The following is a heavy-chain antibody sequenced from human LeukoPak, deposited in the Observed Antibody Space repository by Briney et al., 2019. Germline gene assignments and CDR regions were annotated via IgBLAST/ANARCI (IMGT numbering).Heavy chain of an antibody. CDR3: ARASTTVATRDYMDV. J-gene: IGHJ6*03. Sequence: GGSPRLSCAAAGFTFSTYSMNWVRQAPGRGLEWVSSISSSSGYIYYADSVKGRFTISRDNAKNSLYLQMNSLRAEDTAVYYCARASTTVATRDYMDVWGKGTTVTISS. CDR2: ISSSSGYI. CDR1: GFTFSTYS. D-gene: IGHD4-17*01. V-gene: IGHV3-21*01.